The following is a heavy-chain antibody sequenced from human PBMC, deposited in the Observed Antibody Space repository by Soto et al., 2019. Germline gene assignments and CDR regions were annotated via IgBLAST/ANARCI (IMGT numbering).Heavy chain of an antibody. Sequence: SETLSLTCTVSGGSMSSSSYYWGWIRQPPGTGLEWVGSIYYSGSSYYNPSLKSRVAISVDTSKNQFSLRLSSVTAADTAVYYCARHDRQGSTYYDFWSGYYPFDYWGQGTLVTVSS. CDR2: IYYSGSS. CDR3: ARHDRQGSTYYDFWSGYYPFDY. J-gene: IGHJ4*02. V-gene: IGHV4-39*01. D-gene: IGHD3-3*01. CDR1: GGSMSSSSYY.